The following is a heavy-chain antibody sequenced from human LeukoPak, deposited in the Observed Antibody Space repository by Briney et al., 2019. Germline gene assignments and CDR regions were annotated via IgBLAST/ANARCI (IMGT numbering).Heavy chain of an antibody. CDR3: ARQYPFDS. D-gene: IGHD2/OR15-2a*01. V-gene: IGHV5-10-1*01. J-gene: IGHJ5*01. CDR1: GYSFTSYW. CDR2: IDPSGSYI. Sequence: GESLKISCKASGYSFTSYWINWVRQMPGKGLEWMGRIDPSGSYINYSPSFQGLVTISADKSISTAHLQWSSLKASDTAIYYCARQYPFDSWGQGTLVTVSS.